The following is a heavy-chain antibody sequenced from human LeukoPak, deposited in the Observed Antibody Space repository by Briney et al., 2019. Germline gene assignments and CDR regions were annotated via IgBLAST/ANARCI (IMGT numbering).Heavy chain of an antibody. CDR3: ARDLVTAPYNWFDP. CDR2: IYTSGST. J-gene: IGHJ5*02. CDR1: GGSTSSGDYY. Sequence: SETLSLTCTVSGGSTSSGDYYWSWIRQPAGKGLEWIGRIYTSGSTNYNPSLESRVTVSIDTSKNQFSLKLSSVTAADTAVYYCARDLVTAPYNWFDPWGQGTLVTVSS. D-gene: IGHD2-21*02. V-gene: IGHV4-61*02.